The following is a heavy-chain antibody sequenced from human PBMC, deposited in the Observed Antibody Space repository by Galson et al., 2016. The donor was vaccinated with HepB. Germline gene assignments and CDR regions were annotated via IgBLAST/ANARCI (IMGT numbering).Heavy chain of an antibody. CDR2: ISRRGDSS. V-gene: IGHV3-23*01. J-gene: IGHJ6*04. CDR3: VHVSTEPAD. CDR1: GFTFSNYG. Sequence: SLRLSCAASGFTFSNYGRTWVRQAPGKGLEGGSSISRRGDSSDYADSVKGRFTISRDNSKNTLSLQMNSLTADNTAIYYCVHVSTEPADWGKGTTVTVSS.